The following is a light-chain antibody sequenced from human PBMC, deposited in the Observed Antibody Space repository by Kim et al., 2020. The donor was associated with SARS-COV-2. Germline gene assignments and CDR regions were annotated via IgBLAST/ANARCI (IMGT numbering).Light chain of an antibody. CDR1: NIGSKS. V-gene: IGLV3-21*04. Sequence: SYELTQPPSVSVAPGKTARITCGGNNIGSKSVHWCQQKPGQAPVLVIYYDRDRPSGIPERFSGSNFGNMATLTISRVEAEDEADYYCQVWDIGSGHVAFGGGTKLTVL. CDR3: QVWDIGSGHVA. J-gene: IGLJ2*01. CDR2: YDR.